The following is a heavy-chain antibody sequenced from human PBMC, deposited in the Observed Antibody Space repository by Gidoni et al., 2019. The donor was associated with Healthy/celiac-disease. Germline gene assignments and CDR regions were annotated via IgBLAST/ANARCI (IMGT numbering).Heavy chain of an antibody. CDR2: ISWNSGSI. CDR1: GFTFDDYA. CDR3: AKDQSRYYYGSRGYFDY. D-gene: IGHD3-10*01. V-gene: IGHV3-9*01. Sequence: EVQLVESGGGLVQPGRSLRLSCAASGFTFDDYAMHWVRQAPGKGLAWVSGISWNSGSIGYADSVKGRFTISRDNAKNSLYLQMNSLRAEDTALYYCAKDQSRYYYGSRGYFDYWGQGTLVTVSS. J-gene: IGHJ4*02.